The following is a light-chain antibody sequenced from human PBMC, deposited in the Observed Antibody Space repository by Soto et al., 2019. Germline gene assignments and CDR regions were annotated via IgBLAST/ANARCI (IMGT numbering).Light chain of an antibody. CDR1: QTISSW. V-gene: IGKV1-5*01. CDR3: QQYYSFPPA. Sequence: DIQMTQSPSTLSGSVGDRVTITCRASQTISSWLAWYQQKPGKAPELLIYAASTLQSGVPSRFSGSGSGTDSTLTISCLQSEDFATYYCQQYYSFPPAFGQGTKVDIK. CDR2: AAS. J-gene: IGKJ1*01.